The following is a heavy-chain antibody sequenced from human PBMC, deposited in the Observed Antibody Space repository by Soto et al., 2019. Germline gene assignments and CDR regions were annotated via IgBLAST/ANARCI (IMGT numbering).Heavy chain of an antibody. J-gene: IGHJ3*02. CDR2: IHYSGSA. V-gene: IGHV4-59*01. Sequence: WTWIRQPPGKGLECMGYIHYSGSANYKPSLKSRVTISVDTSKNQFSLKVTSVTAADTAVFYCARGAWGDAGAFDIWGRGTMVTVSS. D-gene: IGHD1-26*01. CDR3: ARGAWGDAGAFDI.